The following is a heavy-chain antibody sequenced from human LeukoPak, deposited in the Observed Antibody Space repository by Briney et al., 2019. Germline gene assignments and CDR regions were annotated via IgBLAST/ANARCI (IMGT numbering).Heavy chain of an antibody. CDR1: GYSFTSYW. D-gene: IGHD3-22*01. CDR3: ARLDYDSSGSSYYFDY. J-gene: IGHJ4*02. CDR2: IYPGDSDT. Sequence: GESLKISCKGSGYSFTSYWIGWVRQMPGKGLEWMGIIYPGDSDTRYSPSFQGQVTISADKSISTAYLQWSSLKASDTAMYYCARLDYDSSGSSYYFDYWGQGTLVTVSS. V-gene: IGHV5-51*01.